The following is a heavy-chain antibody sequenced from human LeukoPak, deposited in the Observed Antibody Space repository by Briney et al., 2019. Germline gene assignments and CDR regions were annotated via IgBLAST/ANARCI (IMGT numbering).Heavy chain of an antibody. CDR3: AKTLGYCSSTSCKPRDY. CDR1: GFTFRSYA. V-gene: IGHV3-23*01. D-gene: IGHD2-2*01. CDR2: ISGSGGST. Sequence: PGGSLRLPCAASGFTFRSYAMSWVRQAPGKGLEWVSAISGSGGSTYYADSVKGRFTISRDNSKNTLYLQMNSLRAEDTAVYYCAKTLGYCSSTSCKPRDYWGQGTLVTVSS. J-gene: IGHJ4*02.